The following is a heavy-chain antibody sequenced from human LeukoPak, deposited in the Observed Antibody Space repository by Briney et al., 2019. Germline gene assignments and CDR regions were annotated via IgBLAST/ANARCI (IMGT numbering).Heavy chain of an antibody. V-gene: IGHV3-33*01. J-gene: IGHJ4*02. CDR3: ARLTCGGDCYSIGFIDY. D-gene: IGHD2-21*02. CDR2: IWYDGSNK. Sequence: PGGSLRLSCAASGFTFSSYGMHWVRQAPGKGLEWVAVIWYDGSNKYYADSVKGRFTISRDNSKNTLYLQMNSLRAEDTAVYYCARLTCGGDCYSIGFIDYWGQGTLVTVSS. CDR1: GFTFSSYG.